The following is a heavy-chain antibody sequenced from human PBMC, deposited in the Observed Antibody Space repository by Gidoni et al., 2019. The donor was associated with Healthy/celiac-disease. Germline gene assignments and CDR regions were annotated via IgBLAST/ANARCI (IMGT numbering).Heavy chain of an antibody. CDR2: ISWNSGSI. Sequence: EVQLVESGGGLVQPGRSLRRSFAASGFTFDDFAMHWVRQAPGKGLEWVSGISWNSGSIGYADSVKGRFTISRDNAKNSLYLQMNSLRAEDTALYYCAKDKGGYSYGRGHYYYGMDVWGQGTTVTVSS. CDR1: GFTFDDFA. V-gene: IGHV3-9*01. CDR3: AKDKGGYSYGRGHYYYGMDV. J-gene: IGHJ6*02. D-gene: IGHD5-18*01.